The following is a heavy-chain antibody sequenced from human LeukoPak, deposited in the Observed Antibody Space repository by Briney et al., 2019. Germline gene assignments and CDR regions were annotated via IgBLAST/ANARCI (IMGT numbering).Heavy chain of an antibody. Sequence: PGGSLRLSCVASGFTFTTYGMHWVRQAPGKGLEWVAVIWSDGSNEYYADSVKGRFTVSRNNSKNTLFLQMDSLRAEDTAVYYCAIDWWRSNSGYNDFWGQGTLVTVS. CDR2: IWSDGSNE. D-gene: IGHD3-22*01. CDR3: AIDWWRSNSGYNDF. CDR1: GFTFTTYG. J-gene: IGHJ4*02. V-gene: IGHV3-33*03.